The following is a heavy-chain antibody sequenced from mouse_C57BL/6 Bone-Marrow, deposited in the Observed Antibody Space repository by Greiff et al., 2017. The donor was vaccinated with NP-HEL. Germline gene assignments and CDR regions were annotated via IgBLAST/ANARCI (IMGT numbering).Heavy chain of an antibody. J-gene: IGHJ1*03. V-gene: IGHV1-54*01. D-gene: IGHD1-1*01. CDR1: GYAFTNYL. CDR2: INPGSGGT. CDR3: ARMGYYYGSSSWYFDV. Sequence: QVQLQQSGAELVRPGTSVKVSCKASGYAFTNYLIEWVKQRPGQGLEWIGVINPGSGGTNYNEKFKGKATLTADKSSSTAYMQLSSLTSEDSAVYFCARMGYYYGSSSWYFDVWGTGTTVTVSS.